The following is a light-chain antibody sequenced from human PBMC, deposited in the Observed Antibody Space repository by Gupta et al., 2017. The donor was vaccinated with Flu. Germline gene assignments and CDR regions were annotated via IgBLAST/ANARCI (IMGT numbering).Light chain of an antibody. J-gene: IGLJ3*02. Sequence: QTVVTQEPSFSVSPGGTVTLTCGLSSGSLSTDYYPTWYQQTPGQAPRTLIYNTNVRSPGVPDRFSGSILGSKAALTITGAQADDESDYYCVVYMSRGSWVIGGGTKLTVV. CDR2: NTN. CDR1: SGSLSTDYY. V-gene: IGLV8-61*01. CDR3: VVYMSRGSWV.